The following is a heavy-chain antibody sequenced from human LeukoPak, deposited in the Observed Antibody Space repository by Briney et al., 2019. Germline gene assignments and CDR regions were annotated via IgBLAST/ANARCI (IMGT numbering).Heavy chain of an antibody. V-gene: IGHV3-53*01. J-gene: IGHJ3*02. CDR2: IYSGGST. CDR1: GFTVSSNY. D-gene: IGHD2-2*01. CDR3: ASGTSSWVLMAFDI. Sequence: PGGSLRLSCAASGFTVSSNYMSWVRQAPGKGLEWVSIIYSGGSTYYADSVKGRFTISRDNSKNTLYLQMNNLRAEDTAVYYCASGTSSWVLMAFDIWGKGTMVTVSS.